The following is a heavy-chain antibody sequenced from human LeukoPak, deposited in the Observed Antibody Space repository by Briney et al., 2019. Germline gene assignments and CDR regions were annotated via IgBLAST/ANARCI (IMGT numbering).Heavy chain of an antibody. Sequence: GASVKVSCKASGGTFSSYAISWVRQAPGQGLEWMGGIIPIFGTANYAQKFQGRVTITADESTSTAYMELSSLRSEDTAVYYCARASGYDYDPYYFDYWGQGTLVTVSS. D-gene: IGHD5-12*01. CDR1: GGTFSSYA. CDR2: IIPIFGTA. CDR3: ARASGYDYDPYYFDY. V-gene: IGHV1-69*13. J-gene: IGHJ4*02.